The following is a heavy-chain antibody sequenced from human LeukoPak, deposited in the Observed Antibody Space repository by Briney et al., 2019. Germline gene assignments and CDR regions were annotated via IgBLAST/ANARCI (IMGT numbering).Heavy chain of an antibody. Sequence: GGSLRLSCAASGFTFRSYSMNWVRQAPGKGLEWVSSISSSSSYIYYADSVKGRLTISRDNAKNSLYLQMNSLRAEDTAVYSCARVGSYYYYMDVWGKGTTVTVSS. CDR2: ISSSSSYI. J-gene: IGHJ6*03. CDR3: ARVGSYYYYMDV. CDR1: GFTFRSYS. V-gene: IGHV3-21*01. D-gene: IGHD2-15*01.